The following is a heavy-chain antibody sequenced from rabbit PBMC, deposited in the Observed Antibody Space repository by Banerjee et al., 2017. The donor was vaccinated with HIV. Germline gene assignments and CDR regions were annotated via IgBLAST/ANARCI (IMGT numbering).Heavy chain of an antibody. V-gene: IGHV1S45*01. CDR2: IYTITGNT. Sequence: QEQLEESGGDLVKPEGSLTLTCTASGFSFSSSYWICWVRQAPGKGLEWIGCIYTITGNTYNATWAKGRFTISRTSSTTVTLQMTSLTAADTATYFCARVRWYNSVIAGKYGYAWDLWGPGTLVTVS. D-gene: IGHD6-1*01. CDR3: ARVRWYNSVIAGKYGYAWDL. J-gene: IGHJ4*01. CDR1: GFSFSSSYW.